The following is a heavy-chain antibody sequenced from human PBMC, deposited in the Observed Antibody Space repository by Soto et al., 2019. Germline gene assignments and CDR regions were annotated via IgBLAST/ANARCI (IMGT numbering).Heavy chain of an antibody. J-gene: IGHJ5*02. CDR2: TYYRSKWYN. Sequence: PSQTLSLTCAISGDSVSSNSAAWNWISQSPSRGLEWLGRTYYRSKWYNDYAVSVKSRITINPDTSKNQFSLQLNSVTPEDTAVYYCARGQLAKSYNLFDPWGQGTLVTVSS. CDR1: GDSVSSNSAA. CDR3: ARGQLAKSYNLFDP. D-gene: IGHD1-1*01. V-gene: IGHV6-1*01.